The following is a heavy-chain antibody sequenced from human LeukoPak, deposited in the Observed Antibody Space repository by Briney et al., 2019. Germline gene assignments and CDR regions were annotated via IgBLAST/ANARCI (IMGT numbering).Heavy chain of an antibody. Sequence: PGGSLTLSCAASGFTFSYYWMTWVRQAPGKGLEWVANINQGGTEKYYVDSVKGRFIISRDNAKNSLYLQMNSLRAEDTAVYYCVIKDHVADYWGQGTLVTVSS. CDR1: GFTFSYYW. V-gene: IGHV3-7*01. CDR3: VIKDHVADY. CDR2: INQGGTEK. J-gene: IGHJ4*02. D-gene: IGHD1-14*01.